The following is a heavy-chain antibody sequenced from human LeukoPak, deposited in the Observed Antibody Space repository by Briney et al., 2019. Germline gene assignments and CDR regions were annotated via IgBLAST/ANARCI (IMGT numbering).Heavy chain of an antibody. Sequence: SETLSLTCTVSGGSISSSSYYWGWIRQPPGKGLEWIGSIYYSGSTYYNPSLKSRVTISVDTSKNQFSLKLSSVTAADTAVYYCARLPYYYGSGSYYPTAVWFDPWGQGTLVTVSS. CDR3: ARLPYYYGSGSYYPTAVWFDP. CDR2: IYYSGST. J-gene: IGHJ5*02. D-gene: IGHD3-10*01. CDR1: GGSISSSSYY. V-gene: IGHV4-39*07.